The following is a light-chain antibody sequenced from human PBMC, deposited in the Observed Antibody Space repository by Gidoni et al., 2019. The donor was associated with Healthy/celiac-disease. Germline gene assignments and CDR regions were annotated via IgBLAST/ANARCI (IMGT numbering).Light chain of an antibody. V-gene: IGKV1-9*01. J-gene: IGKJ3*01. CDR3: QQLNSYLVT. Sequence: DIQLTQSPSFLSASVGDRVTITCRASQGISSYLAWYQQKPGKAPKLLIYAASTLQSGVPSRFSGSGSGTEFTLTISSLRPEDFATYYCQQLNSYLVTFGPGTKVDIK. CDR1: QGISSY. CDR2: AAS.